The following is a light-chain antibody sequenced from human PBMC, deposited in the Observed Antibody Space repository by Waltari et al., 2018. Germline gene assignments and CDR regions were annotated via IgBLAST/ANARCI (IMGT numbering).Light chain of an antibody. V-gene: IGKV3-15*01. CDR3: QQYNNWPPDT. J-gene: IGKJ2*01. CDR2: SAS. Sequence: EIVMTQSPATLSMSPGARATLSCRASQSVSSDLAWYQQKPGQAPRLLIYSASTRATGIPARFSGSGSGTEFTLTISSLQSEDLAIYYCQQYNNWPPDTFGQGTKLEIK. CDR1: QSVSSD.